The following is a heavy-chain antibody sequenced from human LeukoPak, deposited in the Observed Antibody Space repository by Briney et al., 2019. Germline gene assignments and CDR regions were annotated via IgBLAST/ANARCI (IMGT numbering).Heavy chain of an antibody. CDR2: IYHSGST. CDR3: ARVTGYDSPWFDP. V-gene: IGHV4-30-2*01. D-gene: IGHD5-12*01. J-gene: IGHJ5*02. CDR1: GGSISSGGYS. Sequence: PSQTLSLTCAVSGGSISSGGYSWSWIRQPPGKDLEWIGYIYHSGSTYYNPSLKSRVTISVDRSKNQFSLKLSSVTAADTAVYYCARVTGYDSPWFDPWGQGTLVTVSS.